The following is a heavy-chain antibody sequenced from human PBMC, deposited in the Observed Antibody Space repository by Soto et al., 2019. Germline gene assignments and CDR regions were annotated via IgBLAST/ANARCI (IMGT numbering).Heavy chain of an antibody. Sequence: EVQLLESGGGLVQPGGSLRLSCAASGFTFSSYAMSWVRQAPGKGLEWVSAISGSGGSTYYADSVKGRFTISRDNSKNTLYLQINSLRAEDTAVYYCAKTLAAAGTYWYFDLWGRGTLVTVSS. V-gene: IGHV3-23*01. CDR2: ISGSGGST. D-gene: IGHD6-13*01. CDR3: AKTLAAAGTYWYFDL. CDR1: GFTFSSYA. J-gene: IGHJ2*01.